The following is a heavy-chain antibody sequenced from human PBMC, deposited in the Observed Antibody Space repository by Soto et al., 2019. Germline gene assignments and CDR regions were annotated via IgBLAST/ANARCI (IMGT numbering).Heavy chain of an antibody. CDR3: ARGGDSSSLRAFYSYGFDV. CDR2: IIPFIGAP. D-gene: IGHD6-6*01. V-gene: IGHV1-69*18. J-gene: IGHJ6*02. CDR1: GGTFNTYS. Sequence: QVQLVQSGAEVKKPGSSVKVSCKASGGTFNTYSFGWLRQAPGQGLQWMGSIIPFIGAPNYAQNFQDRVTITADESTTTAYMELSGLKSEDTAVYFCARGGDSSSLRAFYSYGFDVWGQGTRSPSP.